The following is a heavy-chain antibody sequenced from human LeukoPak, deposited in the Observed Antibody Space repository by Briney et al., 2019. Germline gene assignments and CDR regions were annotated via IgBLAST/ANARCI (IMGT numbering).Heavy chain of an antibody. Sequence: KPSETLSLTCTVSGGSISSSSYYWGWIRQPPGKGLEWIGSIYYSGSTYYNPSLKSRVTISVDTSKNQFSLKLSSVTAADTAVYYCARSRYYYGSGSYYGYWGQGTLVTVSS. V-gene: IGHV4-39*07. CDR3: ARSRYYYGSGSYYGY. CDR1: GGSISSSSYY. D-gene: IGHD3-10*01. J-gene: IGHJ4*02. CDR2: IYYSGST.